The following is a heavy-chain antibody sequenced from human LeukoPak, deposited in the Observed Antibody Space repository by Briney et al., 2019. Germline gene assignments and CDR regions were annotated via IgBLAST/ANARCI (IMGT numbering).Heavy chain of an antibody. CDR1: GYTFSNYD. D-gene: IGHD1-1*01. CDR2: ISPYNGNI. V-gene: IGHV1-18*01. CDR3: ARLISLTTRPYLYADMVV. J-gene: IGHJ6*01. Sequence: ASVKDSCMTSGYTFSNYDITWVRQAPGQGLEWMGWISPYNGNINYAQNIQGRVTMTTDTSTRTAYMELWSRRFEDTAVYYCARLISLTTRPYLYADMVVCGQGSTVIVSS.